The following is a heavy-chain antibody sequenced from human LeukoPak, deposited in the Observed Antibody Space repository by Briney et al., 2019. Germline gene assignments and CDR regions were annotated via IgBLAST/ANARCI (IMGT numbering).Heavy chain of an antibody. CDR3: ARRRYYDSSAVYGGYYYYYMDV. V-gene: IGHV1-2*02. J-gene: IGHJ6*03. CDR1: GYTFTGYY. CDR2: INPNSGGT. Sequence: GASVKVSCKASGYTFTGYYMHWVRQAPGQGPEWMGWINPNSGGTNYAQKFQGRVTMTRDTSISTAYMELSRLRSDDTAVYYCARRRYYDSSAVYGGYYYYYMDVWGKGTTVTVSS. D-gene: IGHD3-22*01.